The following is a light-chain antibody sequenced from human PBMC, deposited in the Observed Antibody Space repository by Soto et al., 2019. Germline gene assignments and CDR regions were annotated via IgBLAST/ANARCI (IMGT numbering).Light chain of an antibody. CDR2: DVS. J-gene: IGLJ1*01. CDR3: GSFAGSYTFV. Sequence: QSALTQPRSVSGSPGQSVTISCTGASSDVGSYNYVSWYQQHPGKAPKLMIYDVSKRPSGVPDRFSGSKSGNTASLTISGLQAEDEADYYCGSFAGSYTFVFGTGTKLTVL. V-gene: IGLV2-11*01. CDR1: SSDVGSYNY.